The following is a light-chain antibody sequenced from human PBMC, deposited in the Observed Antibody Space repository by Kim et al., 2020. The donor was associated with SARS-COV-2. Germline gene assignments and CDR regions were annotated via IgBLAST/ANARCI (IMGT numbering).Light chain of an antibody. J-gene: IGLJ3*02. Sequence: PGGTVTLTCVSTTGAVTSGYYVNWFQQKPGQAPRALIYSTNNKHSWTPARFSGSLLGGKAALTLSGVQPEDEAEYYCLLYYGGTWVFGGGTKLTVL. V-gene: IGLV7-43*01. CDR3: LLYYGGTWV. CDR2: STN. CDR1: TGAVTSGYY.